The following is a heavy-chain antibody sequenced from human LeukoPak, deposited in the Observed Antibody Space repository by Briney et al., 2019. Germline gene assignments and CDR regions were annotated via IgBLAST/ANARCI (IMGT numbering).Heavy chain of an antibody. D-gene: IGHD3-22*01. Sequence: PGGSLRLSCAASGFTFDDYGMSWVRQAPGKGLEWVSFIYSGGNTYYADSVKGRFTISRDNSKNTVHLQMNSLRAEDTATYYCARRAGDYSHPYDYWGQGTLVTVSS. CDR3: ARRAGDYSHPYDY. V-gene: IGHV3-53*01. J-gene: IGHJ4*02. CDR1: GFTFDDYG. CDR2: IYSGGNT.